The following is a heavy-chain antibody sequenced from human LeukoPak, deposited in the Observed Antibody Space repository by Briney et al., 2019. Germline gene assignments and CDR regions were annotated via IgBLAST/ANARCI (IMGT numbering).Heavy chain of an antibody. J-gene: IGHJ4*02. CDR3: AREHGSSSYYFDY. CDR2: ISSVGTSR. Sequence: GGSLRLSCAASGFTFSDHYMTWIRQAPGKGLEWVSHISSVGTSRYYADSVKGRFTISRDNTKKSLYLQVNSLRAEDTAVYYCAREHGSSSYYFDYWGQGTLVTVSS. D-gene: IGHD6-6*01. CDR1: GFTFSDHY. V-gene: IGHV3-11*01.